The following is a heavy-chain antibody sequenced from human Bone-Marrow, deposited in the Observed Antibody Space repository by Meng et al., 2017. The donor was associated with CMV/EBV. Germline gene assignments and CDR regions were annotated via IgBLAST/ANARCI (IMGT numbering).Heavy chain of an antibody. V-gene: IGHV4-34*01. D-gene: IGHD2-2*01. Sequence: SETLSLTCAVYGGSSSGYYWSWIRQPPGKGLEWIGEINHSGSTNYNPSLKSRVTISVDTSKNQFSLKLSSVTAADTAVYYCARDRIVVVPAAIPYSTSAHYYYYGMDVWGQGTTVTVSS. CDR3: ARDRIVVVPAAIPYSTSAHYYYYGMDV. J-gene: IGHJ6*02. CDR2: INHSGST. CDR1: GGSSSGYY.